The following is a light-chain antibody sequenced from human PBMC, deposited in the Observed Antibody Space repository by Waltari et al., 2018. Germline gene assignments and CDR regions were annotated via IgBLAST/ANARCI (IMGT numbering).Light chain of an antibody. Sequence: EIQLTQSPSYLSASVGDRVTITCRASQTLTTYLNWYQQRPGTAPKFLIYAASNLETGVPSRFSGGGSGTDFTLTISGLQPDDFATYYCQQSKEVPFTFGQGTKLEIK. V-gene: IGKV1-39*01. J-gene: IGKJ2*01. CDR3: QQSKEVPFT. CDR1: QTLTTY. CDR2: AAS.